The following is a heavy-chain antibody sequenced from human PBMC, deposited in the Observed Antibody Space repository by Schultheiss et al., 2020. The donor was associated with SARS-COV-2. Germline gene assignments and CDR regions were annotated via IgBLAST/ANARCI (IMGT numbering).Heavy chain of an antibody. D-gene: IGHD3-10*01. CDR2: ISGSGGST. CDR3: ARSRLLWFGESMGEFDY. Sequence: GGSLRLSCAASGFTFSSYWMSWVRQAPGKGLEWVSAISGSGGSTYYADSVKGRFTISRDNSKNTLYLQMNSLRAEDTAVYYCARSRLLWFGESMGEFDYWGQGTLVTVSS. J-gene: IGHJ4*02. V-gene: IGHV3-23*01. CDR1: GFTFSSYW.